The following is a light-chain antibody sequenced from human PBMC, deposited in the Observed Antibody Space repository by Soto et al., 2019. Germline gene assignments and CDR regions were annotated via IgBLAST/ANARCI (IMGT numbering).Light chain of an antibody. CDR3: QQSSSSPIT. CDR2: GGS. V-gene: IGKV3-20*01. J-gene: IGKJ5*01. CDR1: QNVRGSN. Sequence: EIVLTQSPGTLSLSPGQRATLSCRASQNVRGSNLAWYQQKPGQAPRLLIYGGSARATGIPARFSGSGSGTDFTLTISRLEAEDFAVYYCQQSSSSPITFGQGTRLEIK.